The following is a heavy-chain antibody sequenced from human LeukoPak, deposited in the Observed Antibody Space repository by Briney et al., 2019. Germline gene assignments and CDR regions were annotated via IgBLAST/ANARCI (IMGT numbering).Heavy chain of an antibody. D-gene: IGHD3-10*01. CDR3: AKDSTPWLGELFDAFDV. Sequence: PGGSLRLSCAASGFTFNSRAMSWVRQAPGKGLEWVSAISGAGYSTYYADSVKGRFTISRDNSKNTVYLHMDSLRADDTAVYFCAKDSTPWLGELFDAFDVWGQGTMVAVSS. CDR2: ISGAGYST. J-gene: IGHJ3*01. V-gene: IGHV3-23*01. CDR1: GFTFNSRA.